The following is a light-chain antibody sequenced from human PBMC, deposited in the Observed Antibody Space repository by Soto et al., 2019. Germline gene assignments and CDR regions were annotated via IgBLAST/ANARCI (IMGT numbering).Light chain of an antibody. CDR3: SSYTSSSTPPYV. CDR2: DVS. V-gene: IGLV2-14*03. CDR1: SSDVGGYDY. J-gene: IGLJ1*01. Sequence: QSVLTQPASVSGSPGQSITISCTGTSSDVGGYDYVSWYQHHPGKAPKLMIYDVSNRPSVVSNRFSGSKSGYTASLTISGLQAEDEADYYCSSYTSSSTPPYVFGTGTKVTVL.